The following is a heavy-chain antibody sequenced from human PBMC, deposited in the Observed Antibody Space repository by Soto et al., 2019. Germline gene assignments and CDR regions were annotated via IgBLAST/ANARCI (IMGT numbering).Heavy chain of an antibody. V-gene: IGHV3-11*04. Sequence: PGGSLRLSCATSGFTFSDFYMSWVRQAPGKGPEWVSYISDDGYTIYYADSVKGRFTISRDNAKNSLYLQMNSLRAEDTAVYYCARDLRYCSSTSCSTNYGMDVWGQGTTVTVSS. CDR3: ARDLRYCSSTSCSTNYGMDV. CDR1: GFTFSDFY. D-gene: IGHD2-2*02. J-gene: IGHJ6*02. CDR2: ISDDGYTI.